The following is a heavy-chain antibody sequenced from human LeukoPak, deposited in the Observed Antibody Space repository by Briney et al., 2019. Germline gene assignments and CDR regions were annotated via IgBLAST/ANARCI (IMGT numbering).Heavy chain of an antibody. V-gene: IGHV1-8*01. J-gene: IGHJ4*02. CDR1: GYTFTSYD. CDR3: ARGITMIVTPDY. D-gene: IGHD3-22*01. CDR2: MNPNSGNT. Sequence: ASVKVSCKASGYTFTSYDINWVRQATGQGLEWMGWMNPNSGNTGYAQKFQGRVTITADESTSTAYMELSSLRSEDTAVYYCARGITMIVTPDYWGQGTLVTVS.